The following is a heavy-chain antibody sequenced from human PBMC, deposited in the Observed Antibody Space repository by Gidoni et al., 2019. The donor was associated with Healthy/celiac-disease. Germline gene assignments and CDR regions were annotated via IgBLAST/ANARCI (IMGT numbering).Heavy chain of an antibody. CDR3: ARGVTPERGPYYYYGMDV. CDR1: GYTFTSYG. J-gene: IGHJ6*02. CDR2: ISAYNVNT. D-gene: IGHD4-4*01. V-gene: IGHV1-18*01. Sequence: QVQLVQSGAEVKKPGASVKVSCQASGYTFTSYGINGVRQAPGQGLEWMGWISAYNVNTNYAQKLQGRVTMTTDTSTSTAYMELRSLRSDDTAVYYCARGVTPERGPYYYYGMDVWGQGTTVTVSS.